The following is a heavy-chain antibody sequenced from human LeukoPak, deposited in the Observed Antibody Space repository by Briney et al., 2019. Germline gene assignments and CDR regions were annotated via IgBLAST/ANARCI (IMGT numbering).Heavy chain of an antibody. CDR3: AREYTNCSSTSCYSDFDY. J-gene: IGHJ4*02. CDR1: GYTFTSYG. Sequence: ASVKVSCKASGYTFTSYGISWVRQAPGQGLEGMGWISAYNGNTNYAQKLQGRVTMTTDTSTSTAYMELRSLRSDDTAVYYCAREYTNCSSTSCYSDFDYWGQGTLVTVSS. CDR2: ISAYNGNT. V-gene: IGHV1-18*01. D-gene: IGHD2-2*01.